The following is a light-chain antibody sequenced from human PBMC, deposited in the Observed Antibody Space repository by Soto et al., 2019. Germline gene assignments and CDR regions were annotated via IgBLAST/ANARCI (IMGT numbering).Light chain of an antibody. Sequence: QSVLTQPPSVSGAPGQRVTISCTGSSSNIGAGYDVHWYQQRPGAAPKLLISANINRPSGVPDRFSGSKSGTSASLAITGLQADDEGDHYCQSYDSTLSARYVFGTGTKLTVL. CDR2: ANI. V-gene: IGLV1-40*01. CDR1: SSNIGAGYD. CDR3: QSYDSTLSARYV. J-gene: IGLJ1*01.